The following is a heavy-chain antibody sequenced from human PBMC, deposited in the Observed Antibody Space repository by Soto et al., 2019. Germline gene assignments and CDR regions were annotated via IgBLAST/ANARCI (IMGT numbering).Heavy chain of an antibody. V-gene: IGHV1-18*01. Sequence: ASVKVSCKASGYTFTSYGISWVRQAPGQGLEWMEWISAYNGNTNYAQKLQGRVTMTTDTSTSTAYMELRSLRSDDTAVYYCARLRRAVVAANTNWFDPWGQGTLVTVSS. J-gene: IGHJ5*02. CDR2: ISAYNGNT. CDR1: GYTFTSYG. D-gene: IGHD2-15*01. CDR3: ARLRRAVVAANTNWFDP.